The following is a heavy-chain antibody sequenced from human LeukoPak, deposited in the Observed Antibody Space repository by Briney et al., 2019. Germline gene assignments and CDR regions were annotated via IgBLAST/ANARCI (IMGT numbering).Heavy chain of an antibody. CDR3: ARGFWSRYYDY. J-gene: IGHJ4*02. CDR2: IHYSGST. D-gene: IGHD2-8*02. V-gene: IGHV4-39*07. Sequence: SETLSLTCTVSGDSISTSNSYWGWIRQPPGKGLEWIGNIHYSGSTYYNPSLKSRVTISLDTSKNQFSLKLNSVTAADTAVYYCARGFWSRYYDYWGQGTLVTVSS. CDR1: GDSISTSNSY.